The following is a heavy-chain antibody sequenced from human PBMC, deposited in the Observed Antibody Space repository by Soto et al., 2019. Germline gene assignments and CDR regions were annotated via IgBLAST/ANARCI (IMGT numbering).Heavy chain of an antibody. CDR1: GFTLSSNY. V-gene: IGHV3-53*02. J-gene: IGHJ4*02. Sequence: EAQLVETGGGLIQPGGSLRLSCAASGFTLSSNYMSWVRQAPGKGLEWVSVFYSGGSTYYADSVKGRFTISRDNSKNTLYLQMNSLRAEDTALYYCARVSTTAKTFEFWGQGTLVTVSS. CDR2: FYSGGST. CDR3: ARVSTTAKTFEF. D-gene: IGHD4-17*01.